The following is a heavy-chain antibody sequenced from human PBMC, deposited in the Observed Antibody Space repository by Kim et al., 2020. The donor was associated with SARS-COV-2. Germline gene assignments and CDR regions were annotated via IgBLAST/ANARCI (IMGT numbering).Heavy chain of an antibody. CDR3: VGIQRYFD. D-gene: IGHD3-9*01. Sequence: SETLSLTCTVSGDPISTSNFNWGWIRPSPGAGLEGIATILYSAASYHALSLRSRVTIYVYTSKNQLFLKLNSVTAAATDVYSCVGIQRYFD. J-gene: IGHJ3*01. CDR2: ILYSAAS. CDR1: GDPISTSNFN. V-gene: IGHV4-39*01.